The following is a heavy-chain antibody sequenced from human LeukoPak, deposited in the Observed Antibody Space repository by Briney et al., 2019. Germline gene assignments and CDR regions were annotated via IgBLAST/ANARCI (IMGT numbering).Heavy chain of an antibody. Sequence: SETLSLTCAVYGGSFSGYYWSWIRQPPGKGLEWIGEINHSGSTNYNPSLKSRVTISVDTSKNQFSLKLSSVTAADTAVYYCARLVPRYGSGGQSDYWGQGTLVTVSS. CDR1: GGSFSGYY. J-gene: IGHJ4*02. D-gene: IGHD3-10*01. V-gene: IGHV4-34*01. CDR2: INHSGST. CDR3: ARLVPRYGSGGQSDY.